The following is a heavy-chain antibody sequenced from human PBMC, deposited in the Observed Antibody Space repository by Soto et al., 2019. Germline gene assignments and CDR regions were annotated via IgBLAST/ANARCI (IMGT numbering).Heavy chain of an antibody. J-gene: IGHJ5*02. D-gene: IGHD3-22*01. Sequence: ASVKVSCKASGYTFTSYAMHWVRQAPGQRLEWMGWIIAGNGNTKYSQKFQGRVTITRDTSASTAYMELSSLRSEDTAVYYCARDLLPYDSSGYHPTWFDPWGQGTLVTAPQ. CDR2: IIAGNGNT. CDR1: GYTFTSYA. CDR3: ARDLLPYDSSGYHPTWFDP. V-gene: IGHV1-3*01.